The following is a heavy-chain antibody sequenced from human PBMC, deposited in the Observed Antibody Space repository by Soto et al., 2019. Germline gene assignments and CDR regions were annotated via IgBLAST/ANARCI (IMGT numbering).Heavy chain of an antibody. CDR2: IYYSGST. J-gene: IGHJ6*02. Sequence: PSETLSLTCTVSGGSISRGGYYWSWIRQHPGKGLEWIGYIYYSGSTYYNPSLKSRVTISVDTSKNQFSLKLSSVTAADTAVYYCARAGTYYYDSSRMDVWGQGTTVTVSS. D-gene: IGHD3-22*01. CDR3: ARAGTYYYDSSRMDV. V-gene: IGHV4-31*03. CDR1: GGSISRGGYY.